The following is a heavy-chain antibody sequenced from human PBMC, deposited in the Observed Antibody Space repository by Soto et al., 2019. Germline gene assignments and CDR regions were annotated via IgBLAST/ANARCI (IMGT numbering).Heavy chain of an antibody. V-gene: IGHV3-23*01. CDR2: ISGSGGST. CDR3: AKSGGYSYGWGEYYYYYGMDV. Sequence: GGSLRLSCAASGFTFSSYAMSWVRQAPGKGLEWVSAISGSGGSTYYADSVKGRFTISRDNSRNTLYLQMNSLRAEDTAVYYCAKSGGYSYGWGEYYYYYGMDVWGQGTTVTVSS. CDR1: GFTFSSYA. J-gene: IGHJ6*02. D-gene: IGHD5-18*01.